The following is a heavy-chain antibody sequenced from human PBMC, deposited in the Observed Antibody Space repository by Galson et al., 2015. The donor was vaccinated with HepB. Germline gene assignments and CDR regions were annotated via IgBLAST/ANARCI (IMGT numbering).Heavy chain of an antibody. CDR3: ARDNNQFLEWLPGRPPSVAFDI. J-gene: IGHJ3*02. D-gene: IGHD3-3*01. CDR2: IIPIFGTA. V-gene: IGHV1-69*13. CDR1: GYTFTSYG. Sequence: SVKVSCKASGYTFTSYGISWVRQAPGQGLEWMGGIIPIFGTANYAQKFQGRVTITADESTSTAYMELSSLRSEDTAVYYCARDNNQFLEWLPGRPPSVAFDIWGQGTMVTVSS.